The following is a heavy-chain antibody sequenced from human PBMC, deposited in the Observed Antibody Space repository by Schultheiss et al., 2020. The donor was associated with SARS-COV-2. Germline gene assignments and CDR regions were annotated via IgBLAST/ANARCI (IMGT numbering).Heavy chain of an antibody. D-gene: IGHD3-22*01. J-gene: IGHJ6*02. CDR1: GGTFSSYA. Sequence: SVKVSCKASGGTFSSYAISWVRQAPGQGLEWMGGIIPIFGTANYAQKFQGRVTITADESTSTAYMELSSLRSEDTAVYYCARGPGPAGYNYDSSGWDVWGQGTTVTVSS. CDR3: ARGPGPAGYNYDSSGWDV. V-gene: IGHV1-69*13. CDR2: IIPIFGTA.